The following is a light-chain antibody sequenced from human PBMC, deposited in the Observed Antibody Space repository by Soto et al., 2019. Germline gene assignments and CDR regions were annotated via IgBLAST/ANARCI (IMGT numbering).Light chain of an antibody. V-gene: IGKV3-20*01. CDR2: GAS. CDR1: QSASSSY. J-gene: IGKJ2*01. Sequence: EIVLTQSPGTLSLSPGERATLSCRASQSASSSYLAWYQQKPGQAPRLLIYGASSRATGIPDRFSGSGSGTAFTLTISRLEPEDFAVYYCRQYGSSPSYTFGQGTQLEIE. CDR3: RQYGSSPSYT.